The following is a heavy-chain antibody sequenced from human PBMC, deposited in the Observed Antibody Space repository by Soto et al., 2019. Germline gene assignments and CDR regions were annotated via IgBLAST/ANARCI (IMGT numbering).Heavy chain of an antibody. D-gene: IGHD3-3*01. CDR2: IYYSGST. V-gene: IGHV4-30-4*01. CDR1: GSSMSSGDYY. CDR3: ARLGFLEWFPNWFDP. J-gene: IGHJ5*02. Sequence: SETLSLTCTVSGSSMSSGDYYWSWIRQPPGKGLEWIGYIYYSGSTYYNPSLKSRVTISVDTSKNQFSLKLSSVTAADTAVYYCARLGFLEWFPNWFDPWGLGTLVTVSS.